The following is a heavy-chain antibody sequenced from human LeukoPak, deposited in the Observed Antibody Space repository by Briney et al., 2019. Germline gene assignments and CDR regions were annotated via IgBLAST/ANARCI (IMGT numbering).Heavy chain of an antibody. J-gene: IGHJ4*02. Sequence: SETLSLTCTVSGNSISSYYWSWIRQPAGKGLEWIGRIYTSGSTNYNPSLKSRVTMSVDTSKNQFSLNLSSVTAADTAVYYCARAYDSSGYSTIHYFDYWGQGTLVTVSS. CDR3: ARAYDSSGYSTIHYFDY. V-gene: IGHV4-4*07. D-gene: IGHD3-22*01. CDR1: GNSISSYY. CDR2: IYTSGST.